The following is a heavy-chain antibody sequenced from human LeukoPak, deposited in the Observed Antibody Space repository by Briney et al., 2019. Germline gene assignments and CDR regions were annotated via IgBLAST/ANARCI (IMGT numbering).Heavy chain of an antibody. CDR1: GYTFTGYY. D-gene: IGHD5-18*01. CDR2: INPNSGGT. CDR3: ARRGYSYGPRYYYYYMDV. Sequence: ASVKVSCKASGYTFTGYYMHWVRQAPGQGLEWMGWINPNSGGTNYAQKFQGRVTMTRDTSISTAYMELSRLRSDDTAVYYCARRGYSYGPRYYYYYMDVWGKGTTVTVSS. V-gene: IGHV1-2*02. J-gene: IGHJ6*03.